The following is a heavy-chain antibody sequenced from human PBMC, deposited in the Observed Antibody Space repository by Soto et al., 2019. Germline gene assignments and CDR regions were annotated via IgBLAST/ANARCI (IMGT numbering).Heavy chain of an antibody. D-gene: IGHD1-26*01. Sequence: LKISCKGSGYSFTNYWIGWVRQMPGKGLEWMGIIYPGDSHAIYSPSFQGQVTMSADKSISTAYLQWSSLKASDTAMYYCARPYSGGPNDPFDVWGQGTMVTVSS. CDR3: ARPYSGGPNDPFDV. V-gene: IGHV5-51*01. J-gene: IGHJ3*01. CDR2: IYPGDSHA. CDR1: GYSFTNYW.